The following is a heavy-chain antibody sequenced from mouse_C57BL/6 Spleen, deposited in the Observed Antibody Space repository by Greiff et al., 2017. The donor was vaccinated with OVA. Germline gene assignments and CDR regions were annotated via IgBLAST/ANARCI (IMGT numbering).Heavy chain of an antibody. J-gene: IGHJ2*01. CDR1: GFTFTDYN. Sequence: VQLQQSGPELVKPGASVKMSCKASGFTFTDYNMNWVKQSHGKSLEWIGYINPNNGGTSDNQKFKGKATLTVNKSSSTAYMELRSLTSEDSAVYYCARGGNYDDYWGKGTTLTVSS. CDR2: INPNNGGT. CDR3: ARGGNYDDY. V-gene: IGHV1-22*01.